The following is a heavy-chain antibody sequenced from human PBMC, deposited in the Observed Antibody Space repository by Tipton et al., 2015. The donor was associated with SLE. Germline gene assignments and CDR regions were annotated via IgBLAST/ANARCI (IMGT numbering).Heavy chain of an antibody. D-gene: IGHD1-1*01. Sequence: TLSLTCTVSGGSIGSFYWSWIRQPPGKGLEWIGNIDYTANPNYSPSLKSRVTISIDTSTNHFSLKLRSVTAADTAVYYCARSWNGAPPDVIYGGRGTLVSVSS. CDR2: IDYTANP. V-gene: IGHV4-59*01. J-gene: IGHJ4*02. CDR1: GGSIGSFY. CDR3: ARSWNGAPPDVIY.